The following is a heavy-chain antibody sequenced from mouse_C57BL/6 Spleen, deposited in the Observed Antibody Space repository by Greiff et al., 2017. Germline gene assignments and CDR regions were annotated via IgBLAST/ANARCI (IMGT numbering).Heavy chain of an antibody. D-gene: IGHD1-1*01. V-gene: IGHV1-50*01. CDR3: ARWGVVATTVVISEDWYFDV. CDR2: IDPSDSYT. Sequence: QVQLQQPGAELVKPGASVKLSCKASGYTFTSYWMQWVKQRPGQGLEWIGEIDPSDSYTNYNQKFKGKATLTVDTSSSTAYMQLSSLTSEDSAVYYCARWGVVATTVVISEDWYFDVWGTGTTVTVSS. CDR1: GYTFTSYW. J-gene: IGHJ1*03.